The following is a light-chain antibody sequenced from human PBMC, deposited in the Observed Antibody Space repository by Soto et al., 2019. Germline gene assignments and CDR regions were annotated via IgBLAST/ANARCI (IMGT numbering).Light chain of an antibody. J-gene: IGKJ2*01. V-gene: IGKV1-5*01. CDR3: QQYSSYSAYT. CDR2: DAS. Sequence: DIQMTQSPSTLSASVGDRVTITCRASQSISSWLAWYQQKPGKAPKLLIYDASSLESGVPSRFSGSGSGTEFTLTTSSLQPDDFATYYCQQYSSYSAYTFGQGTKVDIK. CDR1: QSISSW.